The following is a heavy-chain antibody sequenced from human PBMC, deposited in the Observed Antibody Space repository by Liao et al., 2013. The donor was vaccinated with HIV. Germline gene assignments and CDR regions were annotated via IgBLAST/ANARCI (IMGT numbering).Heavy chain of an antibody. J-gene: IGHJ6*03. CDR3: ARDARYYDSSGYYLRYYYYYYMDV. CDR1: GASISSSSYY. CDR2: IYTSGST. V-gene: IGHV4-39*07. Sequence: QLQLQEPGPGLVKPSETLSLTCTVSGASISSSSYYWGWIRQPPGKGLEWIGSIYTSGSTNYNPSLKSRVTISVDTSKNQFSLRLSSVTAADTAVYYCARDARYYDSSGYYLRYYYYYYMDVWGKGTTVTVSS. D-gene: IGHD3-22*01.